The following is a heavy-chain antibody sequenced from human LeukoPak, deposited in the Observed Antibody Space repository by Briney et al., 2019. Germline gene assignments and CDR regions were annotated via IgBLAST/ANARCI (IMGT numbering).Heavy chain of an antibody. Sequence: ASVKVSCKASGYTFTSYGISWVRQAPGQGLEWMGWISAYNGNTNYAQKLQGRVTMTTDTSTSTAYMELRSLRSDDTAVYYCARDISWELPSPFDYWGQGTLVTVSS. CDR2: ISAYNGNT. V-gene: IGHV1-18*01. D-gene: IGHD1-26*01. CDR1: GYTFTSYG. CDR3: ARDISWELPSPFDY. J-gene: IGHJ4*02.